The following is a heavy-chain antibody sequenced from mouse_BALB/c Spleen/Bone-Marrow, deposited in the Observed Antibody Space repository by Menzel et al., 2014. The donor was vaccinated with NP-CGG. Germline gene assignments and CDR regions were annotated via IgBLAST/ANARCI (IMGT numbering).Heavy chain of an antibody. D-gene: IGHD1-1*01. J-gene: IGHJ4*01. Sequence: EVKLMESEGGLVKPGGSLKLSCAASGFTFSSYAMSWVRQTPEKRLEWVASISSGGSTYYPDSVKGRFTLSRDNARNILYLQMSSLRSEDTAMYYCARARFYYGKLVDYWGQGTSVTVSS. V-gene: IGHV5-6-5*01. CDR3: ARARFYYGKLVDY. CDR1: GFTFSSYA. CDR2: ISSGGST.